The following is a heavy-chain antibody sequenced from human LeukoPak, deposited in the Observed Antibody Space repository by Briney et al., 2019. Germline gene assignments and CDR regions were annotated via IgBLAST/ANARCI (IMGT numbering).Heavy chain of an antibody. Sequence: GGSLRLSCAASGFTFSSYSMNWGRQAPGKGLEWGSAISSSSSYIYYADSVKGRFTISRDNAKHSLYLQMNSLRAEDTAVYYCARGFKIHYDYGSGSHEYYFDYWGQGTLVTVSS. CDR1: GFTFSSYS. D-gene: IGHD3-10*01. V-gene: IGHV3-21*01. J-gene: IGHJ4*02. CDR2: ISSSSSYI. CDR3: ARGFKIHYDYGSGSHEYYFDY.